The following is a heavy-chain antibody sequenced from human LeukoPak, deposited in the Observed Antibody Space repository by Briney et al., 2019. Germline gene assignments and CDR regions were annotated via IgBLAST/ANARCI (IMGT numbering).Heavy chain of an antibody. J-gene: IGHJ4*02. D-gene: IGHD2-2*01. CDR1: GFTFSSYG. V-gene: IGHV3-30*02. CDR3: ARTYIVVVPAARPHFDY. Sequence: GGSLRLSCAASGFTFSSYGMHWVRQAPGKGLEWVAFIRYDGSNKYYADSVKGRFTISRDNSKNTLYLQMNSLRAEDTAVYYCARTYIVVVPAARPHFDYWGQGTLVTVPS. CDR2: IRYDGSNK.